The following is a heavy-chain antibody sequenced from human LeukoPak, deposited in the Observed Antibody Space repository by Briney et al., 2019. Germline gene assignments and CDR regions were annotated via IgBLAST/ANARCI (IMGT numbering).Heavy chain of an antibody. CDR3: ARPNHYYDSSP. J-gene: IGHJ5*02. Sequence: SETLSLTCTVSGGSISGYYWSWIRQAPGKGLEWIGYVHYNGSPNYNASLKSRVTISVDTSKNQFSLKLSSVTAADTAVYYCARPNHYYDSSPWGQGTLVTVSS. CDR1: GGSISGYY. V-gene: IGHV4-59*12. D-gene: IGHD3-22*01. CDR2: VHYNGSP.